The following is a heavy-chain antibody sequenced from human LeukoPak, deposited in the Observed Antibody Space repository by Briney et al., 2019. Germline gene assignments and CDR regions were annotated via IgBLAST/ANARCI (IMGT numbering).Heavy chain of an antibody. CDR3: ARVGSGGAWFDF. Sequence: SETLSLTCAVYGGSFSGYYWSWIRQPPGKGLEWIGSIYYSGSTYYNPSLKSRVTISVDTSKNQLSLTLTSVTAADTAVYYCARVGSGGAWFDFWGQGTLVSVSS. V-gene: IGHV4-34*01. CDR2: IYYSGST. CDR1: GGSFSGYY. J-gene: IGHJ4*02. D-gene: IGHD6-19*01.